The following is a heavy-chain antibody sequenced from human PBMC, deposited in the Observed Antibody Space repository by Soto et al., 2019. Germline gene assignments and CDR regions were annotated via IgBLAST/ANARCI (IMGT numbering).Heavy chain of an antibody. J-gene: IGHJ4*02. Sequence: EVQLLNSGGGLVQPGGSLRLSCAASGFTFSNYDMNWVRQAPGKGLEWVSAISGRGSSTYYADSVEGRFTISRDDSKNTAYLQMNSLRAEDTAVYYCAKGSIVAGAIRYDLDYWGQGTLVTVSS. CDR2: ISGRGSST. CDR1: GFTFSNYD. CDR3: AKGSIVAGAIRYDLDY. D-gene: IGHD2-2*01. V-gene: IGHV3-23*01.